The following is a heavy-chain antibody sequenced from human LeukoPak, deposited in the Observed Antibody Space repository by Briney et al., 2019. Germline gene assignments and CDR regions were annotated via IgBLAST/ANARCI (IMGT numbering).Heavy chain of an antibody. CDR2: IYYSGST. J-gene: IGHJ4*02. CDR1: GFTFRTYA. Sequence: PGGSLRLSCVVSGFTFRTYAMHWVRQAPGKGLEWIGTIYYSGSTYYNPSLKSRVTISVDTSKNQFSLKLSSVTAADTAVYYCARFRTLTTHFDYWGQGTLVTVSS. V-gene: IGHV4-39*01. CDR3: ARFRTLTTHFDY. D-gene: IGHD4-11*01.